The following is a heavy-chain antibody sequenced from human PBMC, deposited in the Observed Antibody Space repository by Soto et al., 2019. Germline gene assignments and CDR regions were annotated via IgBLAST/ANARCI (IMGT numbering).Heavy chain of an antibody. CDR1: GFTFSSYA. J-gene: IGHJ4*02. Sequence: GGSLRLSCAASGFTFSSYAMSWVRQAPGKGLEWVSAISGSGGSTYYADSVKGRFTISRDNSKNTLYLQMNSLRAEDTAVYYCAKSPNAYQLWLLVDYWGQGTLVTVSS. CDR3: AKSPNAYQLWLLVDY. CDR2: ISGSGGST. D-gene: IGHD5-18*01. V-gene: IGHV3-23*01.